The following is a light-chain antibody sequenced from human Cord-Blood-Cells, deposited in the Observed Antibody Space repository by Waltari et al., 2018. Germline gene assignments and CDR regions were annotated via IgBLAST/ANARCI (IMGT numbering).Light chain of an antibody. CDR3: CSYAGSSTGV. J-gene: IGLJ3*02. V-gene: IGLV2-23*01. CDR2: EGS. CDR1: SSDVGSYNL. Sequence: SALTQPASVSGSPGQSITISCTGTSSDVGSYNLVYWYQQHPGKVPKLMIYEGSKRPEGVSSRSSASKAGNTAALTIAGLQAEDEADYYYCSYAGSSTGVFGGGTKLTVL.